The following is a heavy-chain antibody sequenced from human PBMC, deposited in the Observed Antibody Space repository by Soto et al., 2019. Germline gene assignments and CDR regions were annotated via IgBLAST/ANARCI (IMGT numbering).Heavy chain of an antibody. CDR2: VNTDETRT. CDR3: ARVLNGQWYFDY. Sequence: EVQLVESGGGLVQPGGSLRLSCGASGFTFSSYWMHWVRQTPGKGLVWVARVNTDETRTSYADSVKGRFTVSRENAKNTLYLQMTSLRAEDTAVYYCARVLNGQWYFDYWGQGTQVTVSS. D-gene: IGHD6-19*01. J-gene: IGHJ4*02. V-gene: IGHV3-74*01. CDR1: GFTFSSYW.